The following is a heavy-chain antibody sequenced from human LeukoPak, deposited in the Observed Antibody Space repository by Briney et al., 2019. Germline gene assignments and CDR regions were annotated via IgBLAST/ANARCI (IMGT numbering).Heavy chain of an antibody. D-gene: IGHD6-13*01. CDR2: IYYSGST. V-gene: IGHV4-59*01. CDR1: GGSISSYY. Sequence: SETLSLTCTVSGGSISSYYWSWIRQPPGKGLEWIGYIYYSGSTNYNPSLKSRVTISVDTSKNQFSLKLSSVTAADTAVYYCAREGAAAVNWFDPWGQGTLVTVSS. CDR3: AREGAAAVNWFDP. J-gene: IGHJ5*02.